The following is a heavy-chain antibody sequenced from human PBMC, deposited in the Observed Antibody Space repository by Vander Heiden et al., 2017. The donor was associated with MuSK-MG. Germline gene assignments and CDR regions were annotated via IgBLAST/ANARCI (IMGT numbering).Heavy chain of an antibody. Sequence: QVQLQESGPGLVKPSQTLSLTCTFSGGSISSGYYYWSWIRQPPGKGLEWIGYIYYSGTTYYNPSLERRVSTSIDTSKSQFSLKLTSVTAAETAMYYCARVVKSKDEWEPPPYFDSWGRGTLVTVSS. CDR2: IYYSGTT. CDR3: ARVVKSKDEWEPPPYFDS. V-gene: IGHV4-30-4*01. CDR1: GGSISSGYYY. D-gene: IGHD1-26*01. J-gene: IGHJ4*02.